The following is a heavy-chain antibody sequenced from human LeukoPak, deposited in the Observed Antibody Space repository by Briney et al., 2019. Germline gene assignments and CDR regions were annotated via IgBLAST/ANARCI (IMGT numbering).Heavy chain of an antibody. CDR1: GGSVSSSSYY. Sequence: SETLSLTCTVSGGSVSSSSYYWDWIRQPPGKGLEWIGSIYYSGSTYYNPSLKSRVTISVDTSKNQFSLKLSSVTAADTAVYYCARQAIYGGGSDYWGQGTLVTVSS. CDR2: IYYSGST. D-gene: IGHD4-23*01. V-gene: IGHV4-39*01. J-gene: IGHJ4*02. CDR3: ARQAIYGGGSDY.